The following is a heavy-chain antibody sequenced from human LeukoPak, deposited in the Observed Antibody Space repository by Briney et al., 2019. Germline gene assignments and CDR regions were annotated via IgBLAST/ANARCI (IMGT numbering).Heavy chain of an antibody. V-gene: IGHV1-2*02. J-gene: IGHJ2*01. Sequence: ASVKVSCKASGYTFTGYYMHSVRQAPGQGLEWMGWINPNSGGTNYAQKFQGRVTMTRDTSISTAYMELSRLRSDDTAVYYCARNDYSNYVGYWYLDLWGRGTLVTVSS. CDR1: GYTFTGYY. D-gene: IGHD4-11*01. CDR2: INPNSGGT. CDR3: ARNDYSNYVGYWYLDL.